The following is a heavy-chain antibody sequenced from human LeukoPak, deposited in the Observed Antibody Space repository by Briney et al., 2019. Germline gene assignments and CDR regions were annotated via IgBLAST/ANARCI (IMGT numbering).Heavy chain of an antibody. CDR3: ARAGYSYGTGYYFDY. CDR1: GGSISSYY. CDR2: IYYSGST. D-gene: IGHD5-18*01. V-gene: IGHV4-59*01. Sequence: SETLSLTCTVSGGSISSYYWSWIRQPPGKGLEWIGYIYYSGSTYYNPSLKSRVTISLDTSKNQFSLKLSSVTAADAAVYYCARAGYSYGTGYYFDYWGQGALVTVSS. J-gene: IGHJ4*02.